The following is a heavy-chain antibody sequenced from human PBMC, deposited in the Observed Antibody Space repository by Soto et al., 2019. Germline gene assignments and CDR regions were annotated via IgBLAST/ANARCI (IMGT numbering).Heavy chain of an antibody. Sequence: QVQLVQSGAELKKPGASAKVSCKASGYMFTSYGISWVRQAPGQGLEWMAWISVNNGNTNYAQKFQGRVTMTTDTATTTAHLELRSLRYYATAVYYCATFTGSGTIYYLDVWCKGTTVIFSS. D-gene: IGHD3-10*01. V-gene: IGHV1-18*01. CDR1: GYMFTSYG. J-gene: IGHJ6*03. CDR2: ISVNNGNT. CDR3: ATFTGSGTIYYLDV.